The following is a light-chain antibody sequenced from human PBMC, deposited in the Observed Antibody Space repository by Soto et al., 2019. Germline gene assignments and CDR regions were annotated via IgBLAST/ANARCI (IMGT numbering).Light chain of an antibody. Sequence: IVLTQSPGTLSCSPGEIATLSVRASQGVASNYLAWYQQKLGQSPRLLIYGASTRATGIPARFSGSGSGTEFTLTISSLQSEDFAVYYCQQYNNWPWTFGQGTKVDIK. J-gene: IGKJ1*01. CDR2: GAS. V-gene: IGKV3-15*01. CDR1: QGVASN. CDR3: QQYNNWPWT.